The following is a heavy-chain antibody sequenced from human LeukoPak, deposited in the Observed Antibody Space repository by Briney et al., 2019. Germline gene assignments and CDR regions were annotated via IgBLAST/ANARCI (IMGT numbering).Heavy chain of an antibody. CDR2: ISGSSSNK. Sequence: GGSLRLSCAASGFIFSSNSMNWVRQAPGKGLEWVASISGSSSNKYYADSVQGRFTISRDNAKNPLYLQMGSLRAEDTAVYYCARPPSTSAWSNSVDDWGQGTLVTVSS. CDR1: GFIFSSNS. D-gene: IGHD6-19*01. CDR3: ARPPSTSAWSNSVDD. V-gene: IGHV3-21*01. J-gene: IGHJ4*02.